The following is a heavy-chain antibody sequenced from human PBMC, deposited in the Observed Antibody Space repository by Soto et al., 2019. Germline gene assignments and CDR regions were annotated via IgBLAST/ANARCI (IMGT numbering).Heavy chain of an antibody. CDR1: GFTFSNYA. CDR3: AKGLYDSSGYYFPPYCFDY. J-gene: IGHJ4*02. CDR2: ITGGVSTT. V-gene: IGHV3-23*01. Sequence: PGGSLRLSCAASGFTFSNYAMSWVRQAPGKGLEWLSTITGGVSTTYYADSVKGRFTISRDNSKNTLYLQMNSLRAEDTAVYYCAKGLYDSSGYYFPPYCFDYWGQGTLVTVSS. D-gene: IGHD3-22*01.